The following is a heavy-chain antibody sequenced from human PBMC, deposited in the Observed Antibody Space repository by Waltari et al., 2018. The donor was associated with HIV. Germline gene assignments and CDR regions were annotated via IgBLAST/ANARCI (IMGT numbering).Heavy chain of an antibody. CDR1: GGSISSGSYY. Sequence: QVQLQESGPGLVKPSQTLSLTCTVSGGSISSGSYYWSWIRQPAGKGLEWIGRIYTSGGTNANPSLKGRVTISVDTSKNQFSLKLSSVTAADTAVYYCARAPGYYDILTGYYNPYYFDYWGQGTLVTVSS. CDR3: ARAPGYYDILTGYYNPYYFDY. V-gene: IGHV4-61*02. D-gene: IGHD3-9*01. J-gene: IGHJ4*02. CDR2: IYTSGGT.